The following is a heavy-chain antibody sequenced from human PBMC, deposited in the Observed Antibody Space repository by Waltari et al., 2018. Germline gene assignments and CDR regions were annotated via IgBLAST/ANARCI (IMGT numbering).Heavy chain of an antibody. CDR1: GYTFTSYR. CDR3: ARAPIHYYDSSGYCDY. D-gene: IGHD3-22*01. Sequence: QVQLVQSGAEVKKPGASVKVSCKASGYTFTSYRISWVRQAPGQGLEWMGWISAYNGNTNYAQKLQGRVTMTTDTSTSTAYMGLRSLRSDDTAVYYCARAPIHYYDSSGYCDYWGQGTLVTVSS. J-gene: IGHJ4*02. V-gene: IGHV1-18*01. CDR2: ISAYNGNT.